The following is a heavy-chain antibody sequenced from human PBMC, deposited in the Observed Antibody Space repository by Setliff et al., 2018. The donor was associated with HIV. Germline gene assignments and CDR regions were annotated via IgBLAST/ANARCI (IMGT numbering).Heavy chain of an antibody. J-gene: IGHJ6*02. Sequence: PSETLSLTCTVSGGSINSHYWSWIRQPPGKGLEYIGYIYFTGSTNYNPSLKSRVTISVDKSKNHFSLKLSSVTAADTAVYYCARAALLKLPLGYYYGMDVWGQGTTVTVSS. D-gene: IGHD1-7*01. CDR3: ARAALLKLPLGYYYGMDV. V-gene: IGHV4-59*11. CDR1: GGSINSHY. CDR2: IYFTGST.